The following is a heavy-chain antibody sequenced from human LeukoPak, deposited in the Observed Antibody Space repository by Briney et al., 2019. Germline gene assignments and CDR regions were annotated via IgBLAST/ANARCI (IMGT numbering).Heavy chain of an antibody. V-gene: IGHV1-18*04. CDR2: ISAYNGNT. CDR1: GYTFTDDY. J-gene: IGHJ4*02. D-gene: IGHD1-26*01. Sequence: ASVKVSCKTSGYTFTDDYMHWVRQAPGQGLEWMGWISAYNGNTNYAQKLQGRVTMTTDTSTSTAYMELRSLRSDDTAVYYCARVAIVGATTGQDYWGQGTLVTVSS. CDR3: ARVAIVGATTGQDY.